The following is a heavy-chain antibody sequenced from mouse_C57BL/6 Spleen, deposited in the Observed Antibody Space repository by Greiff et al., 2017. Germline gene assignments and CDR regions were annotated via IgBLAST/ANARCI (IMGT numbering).Heavy chain of an antibody. CDR1: GYSFTGYY. J-gene: IGHJ2*01. CDR3: ARWAFDY. Sequence: EVMLVESGPELVKPGASVKISCKASGYSFTGYYMNWVKQSPEKSLEWIGEINPSTGGTTYNQKFKAKATLTVDKSSSTAYMQLKSLTSEDSAVYYCARWAFDYWGQGTTLTVSS. V-gene: IGHV1-42*01. CDR2: INPSTGGT.